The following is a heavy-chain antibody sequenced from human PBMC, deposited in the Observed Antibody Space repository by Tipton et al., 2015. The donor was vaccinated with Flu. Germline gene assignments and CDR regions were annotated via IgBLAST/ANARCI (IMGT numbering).Heavy chain of an antibody. D-gene: IGHD3-10*01. CDR3: AGSIGFGYYFDY. J-gene: IGHJ4*02. Sequence: TLSLTCTVSGGSISSYYWSWIRQPAGKGLEWIGRIYTSGNTNYNPSLKSRVTISVDTSKNQFSLKLSSVTAADTAVYYCAGSIGFGYYFDYWGQGTLVTVSS. CDR1: GGSISSYY. CDR2: IYTSGNT. V-gene: IGHV4-4*07.